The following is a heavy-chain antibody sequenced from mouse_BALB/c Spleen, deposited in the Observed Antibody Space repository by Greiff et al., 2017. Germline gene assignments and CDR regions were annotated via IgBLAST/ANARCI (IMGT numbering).Heavy chain of an antibody. CDR2: ISDGGSYT. V-gene: IGHV5-4*02. CDR3: ARDKDYRYGAWFAY. CDR1: GFTFSDYY. Sequence: EVMLVESGGGLVKPGGSLKLSCAASGFTFSDYYMYWVRQTPEKRLEWVATISDGGSYTYYPDSVKGRFTISRDNAKNNLYLQMSSLKSEDTAMYYCARDKDYRYGAWFAYWGQGTLVTVSA. J-gene: IGHJ3*01. D-gene: IGHD2-14*01.